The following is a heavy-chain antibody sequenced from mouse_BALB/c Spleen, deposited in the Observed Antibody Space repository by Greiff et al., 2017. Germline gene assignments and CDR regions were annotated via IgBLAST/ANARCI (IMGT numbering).Heavy chain of an antibody. CDR3: ARRYGNAWFAY. J-gene: IGHJ3*01. CDR2: IDPENGNT. Sequence: VQLQQSGAELVRPGALVKLSCKASGFNIKDYYMHWVKQRPEQGLEWIGWIDPENGNTIYDPKFQGKASITADTSSNTAYLQRSSLTSEDTAVYYCARRYGNAWFAYWGQGTLVTVAA. CDR1: GFNIKDYY. D-gene: IGHD2-1*01. V-gene: IGHV14-1*02.